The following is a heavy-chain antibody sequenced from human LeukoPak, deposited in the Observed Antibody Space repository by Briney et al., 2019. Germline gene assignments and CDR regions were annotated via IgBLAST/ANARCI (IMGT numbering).Heavy chain of an antibody. Sequence: GGSLRLSCAASGFTFDDYGMSWVRQAPGKGLEWVSGINWNGGSTGYADSVKGRFTISRDNAKNSLYLQMNSLRAEDTALYYCARIGYDILTGYSRRDYYYYCMDVWGKGTTVTVSS. D-gene: IGHD3-9*01. V-gene: IGHV3-20*04. J-gene: IGHJ6*03. CDR2: INWNGGST. CDR1: GFTFDDYG. CDR3: ARIGYDILTGYSRRDYYYYCMDV.